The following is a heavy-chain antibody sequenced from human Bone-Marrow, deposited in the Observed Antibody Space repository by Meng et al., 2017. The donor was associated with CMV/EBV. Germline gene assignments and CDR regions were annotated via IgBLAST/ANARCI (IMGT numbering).Heavy chain of an antibody. J-gene: IGHJ4*02. V-gene: IGHV3-30*04. D-gene: IGHD2-2*01. Sequence: GESLKTSFAASGFIFSSYAMHWGRQAPGNGLEWVAVISYAGSNKYYADSVKGRFTISRDNSKSTLYLQMNSLRAEDTTVYYCARVHAYLGYCSSTSCYLDYWGQGTLVTVSS. CDR3: ARVHAYLGYCSSTSCYLDY. CDR1: GFIFSSYA. CDR2: ISYAGSNK.